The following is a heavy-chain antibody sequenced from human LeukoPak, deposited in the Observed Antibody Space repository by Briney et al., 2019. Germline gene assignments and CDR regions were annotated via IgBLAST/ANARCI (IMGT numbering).Heavy chain of an antibody. D-gene: IGHD5-18*01. Sequence: GGSLRLSXAASGFSFSSYGMHWVRQAPGKGLEWVAVIWYDGTNKYYADSVKGRFTISRDNSKNTLYLQMNSLRAEDTAVYYCARDQRGFSYSKYYFDYWGQGTLVTVSS. CDR1: GFSFSSYG. CDR2: IWYDGTNK. J-gene: IGHJ4*02. V-gene: IGHV3-33*01. CDR3: ARDQRGFSYSKYYFDY.